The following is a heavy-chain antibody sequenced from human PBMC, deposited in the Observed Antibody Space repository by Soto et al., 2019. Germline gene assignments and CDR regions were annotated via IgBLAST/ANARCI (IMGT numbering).Heavy chain of an antibody. D-gene: IGHD6-13*01. J-gene: IGHJ6*02. CDR1: GFTFSSYS. V-gene: IGHV3-21*01. CDR2: ISSSSSYI. Sequence: EVQLVESGGGLVKPGGSLRLSCAASGFTFSSYSMNWVRQAPGKGLEWVSSISSSSSYIYYADSVKGRFTISRDNAKNSMYLQMNSLRAEDTAVYYCARDPQYSSRFRSDYYYYYGMDVWGQGTTVTVSS. CDR3: ARDPQYSSRFRSDYYYYYGMDV.